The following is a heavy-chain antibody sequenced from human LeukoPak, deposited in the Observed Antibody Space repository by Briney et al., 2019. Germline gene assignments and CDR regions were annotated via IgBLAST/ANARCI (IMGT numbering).Heavy chain of an antibody. V-gene: IGHV4-4*07. Sequence: SETLSLTCTVSGGSISSYYWSWIRRPAGKGLEWVGRIYTSGSTNYNPSLKSRVTMSVDTSKNQFSLKLSSVTAADTAVYYCARVRPDTAMAYWYFDLWGRGTLVTVSS. CDR3: ARVRPDTAMAYWYFDL. CDR1: GGSISSYY. CDR2: IYTSGST. J-gene: IGHJ2*01. D-gene: IGHD5-18*01.